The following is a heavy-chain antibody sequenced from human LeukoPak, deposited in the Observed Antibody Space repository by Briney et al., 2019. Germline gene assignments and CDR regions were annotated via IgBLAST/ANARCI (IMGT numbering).Heavy chain of an antibody. CDR1: GFTFSSYS. V-gene: IGHV3-21*01. J-gene: IGHJ4*02. CDR2: ISSSSSYI. D-gene: IGHD6-19*01. CDR3: ARARAVAGPPDY. Sequence: GGSLRLSCAASGFTFSSYSMNWVRQAPGKGLEWVSSISSSSSYIYYADSVKGRFTISRDNAKNSLYLQMNSLRAEDTAVYYCARARAVAGPPDYWGQGTLVTVSS.